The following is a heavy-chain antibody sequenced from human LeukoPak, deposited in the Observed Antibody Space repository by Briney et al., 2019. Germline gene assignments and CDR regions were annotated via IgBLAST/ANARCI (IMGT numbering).Heavy chain of an antibody. CDR1: GDTFTSYD. D-gene: IGHD1-20*01. CDR2: MNPNSGNT. Sequence: ASVKVSCKASGDTFTSYDINWVRQATGQGLEWMGWMNPNSGNTGSAQKFQGRVTFTRNTSISTAYMELSSLRSEDTAVYYCARGPATYNWNDDGGFDYWGQGTLVTVSS. J-gene: IGHJ4*02. CDR3: ARGPATYNWNDDGGFDY. V-gene: IGHV1-8*01.